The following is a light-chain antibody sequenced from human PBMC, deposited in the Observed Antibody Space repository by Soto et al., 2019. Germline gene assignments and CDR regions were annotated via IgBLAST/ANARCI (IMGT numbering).Light chain of an antibody. V-gene: IGLV2-8*01. CDR1: SSDVGGYNY. CDR2: EVI. Sequence: QSVLTQPPSASGSPGQSVTISCTGTSSDVGGYNYVSWFQHHPGRAPRLMIYEVIKRPSGVPERFSGSNSGNTAALTGSGLQADYEAEYYGNSYGGNNNSVFGGGTMVTVL. J-gene: IGLJ3*02. CDR3: NSYGGNNNSV.